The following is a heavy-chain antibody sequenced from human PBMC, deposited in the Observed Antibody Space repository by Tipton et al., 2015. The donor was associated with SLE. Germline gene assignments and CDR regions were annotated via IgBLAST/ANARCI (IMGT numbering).Heavy chain of an antibody. CDR1: GFTFSEHS. D-gene: IGHD3-10*01. J-gene: IGHJ4*02. CDR2: ITTTGSTT. CDR3: ARGGFYPGSGNQYYFDY. Sequence: SLRLSCAASGFTFSEHSMVWIRQAPGKGLEWLSFITTTGSTTYYADSVKGRFTISRDNAKNSLYLQMNSLRSEDTALYYCARGGFYPGSGNQYYFDYWGQGTLVTVSS. V-gene: IGHV3-11*01.